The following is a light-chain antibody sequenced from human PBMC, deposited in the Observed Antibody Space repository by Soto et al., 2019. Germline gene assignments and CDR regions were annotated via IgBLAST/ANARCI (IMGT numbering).Light chain of an antibody. CDR2: DAS. CDR3: KQSYNWPNLFT. Sequence: EIVLTQSPATLSLSPGERATLSCRARQSVGRYLAWYQQKPGQAPRLIIYDASNRATGIPARFSGSGSGTDLTRTISSLEPEDFAGDYCKQSYNWPNLFTFGPGTKVDIK. CDR1: QSVGRY. J-gene: IGKJ3*01. V-gene: IGKV3-11*01.